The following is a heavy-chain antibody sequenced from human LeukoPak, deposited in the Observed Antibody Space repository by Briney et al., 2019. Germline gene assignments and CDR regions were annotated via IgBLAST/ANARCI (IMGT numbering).Heavy chain of an antibody. CDR1: GYSFASYW. J-gene: IGHJ4*02. V-gene: IGHV5-10-1*01. Sequence: GESLKISCKGSGYSFASYWISWVRQMPGKGLEWMGRIGPSDSYTNYSPSFQGHVTISADKSISTAYLQWSSLKASDTAMYYCATHGAWNYFNHGGQETLVPVSS. D-gene: IGHD1-1*01. CDR3: ATHGAWNYFNH. CDR2: IGPSDSYT.